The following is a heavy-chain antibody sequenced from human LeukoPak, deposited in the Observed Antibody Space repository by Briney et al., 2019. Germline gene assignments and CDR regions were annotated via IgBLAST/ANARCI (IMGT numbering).Heavy chain of an antibody. CDR1: GFTFSSYE. J-gene: IGHJ5*02. V-gene: IGHV3-48*03. CDR3: ARAYSSGWYVGWFDP. D-gene: IGHD6-19*01. CDR2: ISSSGSTI. Sequence: GGSLRPSCAASGFTFSSYEMNWVRQAPGKGLEWVSYISSSGSTIYYADSVKGRFTISRDNAKNSLYLQMNSLRAEDTAVYYCARAYSSGWYVGWFDPWGQGALVTVSS.